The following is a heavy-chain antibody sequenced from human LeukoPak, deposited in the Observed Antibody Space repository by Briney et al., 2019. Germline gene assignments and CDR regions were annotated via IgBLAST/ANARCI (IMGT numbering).Heavy chain of an antibody. D-gene: IGHD4-17*01. CDR1: GGTFSSYA. Sequence: SVKVSCKASGGTFSSYAISWVRQAPGQGLEWMGGIIPIFGTANYAQKFQGRVTITADESTSTAYMELSSLRSEDTAVYYCARDPDYGDYVGNYWGQGTLVTVSS. CDR2: IIPIFGTA. J-gene: IGHJ4*02. CDR3: ARDPDYGDYVGNY. V-gene: IGHV1-69*13.